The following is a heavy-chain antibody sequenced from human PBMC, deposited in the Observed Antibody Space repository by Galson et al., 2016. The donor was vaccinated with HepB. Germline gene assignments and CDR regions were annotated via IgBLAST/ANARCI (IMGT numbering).Heavy chain of an antibody. CDR1: GFTFSSYA. CDR2: ISGSSSSI. D-gene: IGHD4-17*01. J-gene: IGHJ6*02. CDR3: AKSAGRAVTTLDYYYGMDV. Sequence: SLRLSCAASGFTFSSYAMNWVRQAPGKGLEWVSIISGSSSSIYYADSMKGRFTVSRDNSKNTLFLQMNSLRAEDTAVYYCAKSAGRAVTTLDYYYGMDVWGHGILVTVSS. V-gene: IGHV3-23*01.